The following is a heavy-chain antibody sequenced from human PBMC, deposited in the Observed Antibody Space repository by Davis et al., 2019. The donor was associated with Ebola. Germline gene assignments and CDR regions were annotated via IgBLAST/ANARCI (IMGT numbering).Heavy chain of an antibody. CDR2: ISSSSSTI. Sequence: PGGSLRLSCAASGFTFSSYSMNWVRQAPGKGLEWVSYISSSSSTIYYADSVKGRFTISRDNAKNSLYLQMNSLRAEDTAVYYCAREAAVGLFDYWGQGTLVTVSS. J-gene: IGHJ4*02. V-gene: IGHV3-48*04. CDR1: GFTFSSYS. CDR3: AREAAVGLFDY. D-gene: IGHD6-19*01.